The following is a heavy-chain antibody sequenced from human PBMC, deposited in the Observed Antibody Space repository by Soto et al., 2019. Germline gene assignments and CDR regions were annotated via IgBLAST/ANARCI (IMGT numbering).Heavy chain of an antibody. V-gene: IGHV4-39*01. J-gene: IGHJ5*02. CDR3: ARRPSWFDP. Sequence: SETLSLTCTVSGGSISSSSYYWGWIRQPPGKGLEWIGSIYYSGSTYYNPSLKSRVTISVDTSKNQFSLKLSSVTAADTAVYYCARRPSWFDPWGQGTLVTVSS. CDR1: GGSISSSSYY. CDR2: IYYSGST.